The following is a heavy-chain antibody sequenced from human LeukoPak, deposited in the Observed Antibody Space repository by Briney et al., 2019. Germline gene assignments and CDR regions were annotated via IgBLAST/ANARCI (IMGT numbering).Heavy chain of an antibody. Sequence: EASVKVSCKASGYILTNYYMHWVRQAPGQGLEWMGIINPSDGGTSYAQNFQDRVTMTRDTSTSTVYMELSSLRSDDTAVYYCARGWNCGGDCYFYYYGMDVWGQGTTVTVSS. J-gene: IGHJ6*02. CDR1: GYILTNYY. V-gene: IGHV1-46*01. CDR3: ARGWNCGGDCYFYYYGMDV. CDR2: INPSDGGT. D-gene: IGHD2-21*02.